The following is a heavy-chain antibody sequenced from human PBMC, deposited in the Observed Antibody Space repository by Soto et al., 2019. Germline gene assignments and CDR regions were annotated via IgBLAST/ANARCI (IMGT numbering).Heavy chain of an antibody. CDR2: ISYDGSNK. J-gene: IGHJ4*02. CDR1: GFTFSSYA. D-gene: IGHD3-22*01. V-gene: IGHV3-30-3*01. CDR3: AILSFHYYYDSSGYHELLDY. Sequence: GGSLRLSCAASGFTFSSYAMHWVRQAPGKGLEWVAVISYDGSNKYYADSVKGRFTISRDNSKNTLYLQMNSLRAEDTAVYYCAILSFHYYYDSSGYHELLDYWGQGTLVTVSS.